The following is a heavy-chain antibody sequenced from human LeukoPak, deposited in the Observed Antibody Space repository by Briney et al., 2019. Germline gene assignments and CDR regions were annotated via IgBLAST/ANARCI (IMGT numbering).Heavy chain of an antibody. D-gene: IGHD1-26*01. J-gene: IGHJ4*02. CDR2: IYYSGST. CDR3: ARQPWNMGAYYFDL. V-gene: IGHV4-59*08. Sequence: SETLSLTCTVSGGSISSYYWSWIRQPPGQGLEWIGNIYYSGSTKYNPSLTSRVTISIDTSKNQFSLKLNSVTATDTAVYYCARQPWNMGAYYFDLWGQGTLVTVSS. CDR1: GGSISSYY.